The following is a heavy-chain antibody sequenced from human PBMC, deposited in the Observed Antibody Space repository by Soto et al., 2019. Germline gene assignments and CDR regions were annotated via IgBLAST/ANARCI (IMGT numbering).Heavy chain of an antibody. J-gene: IGHJ5*02. Sequence: QLQLQESGPGLVKPSETLSLTCTVSGCSISSSSYYWGWIRQPPGKGLEGIGSIYYSGSTYYNPYIKSRVTISVDTSKNQFSLKLSSVTAADTAVYYCARVVLALYWFDPWGQGTLVTVSS. CDR2: IYYSGST. CDR3: ARVVLALYWFDP. D-gene: IGHD2-15*01. CDR1: GCSISSSSYY. V-gene: IGHV4-39*01.